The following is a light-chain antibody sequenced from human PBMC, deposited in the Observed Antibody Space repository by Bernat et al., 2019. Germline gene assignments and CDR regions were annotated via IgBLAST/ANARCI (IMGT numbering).Light chain of an antibody. CDR3: QQYGSSPYT. CDR2: DTS. CDR1: QSVSSSY. Sequence: EIVLTQSPGTLSLSPGERATLSCRASQSVSSSYLAWYQQIPGQSPRLLMYDTSSRATDIPDSFSGSGSGADFTLSISRLETDDFALYYCQQYGSSPYTFGQGTKLEIK. V-gene: IGKV3-20*01. J-gene: IGKJ2*01.